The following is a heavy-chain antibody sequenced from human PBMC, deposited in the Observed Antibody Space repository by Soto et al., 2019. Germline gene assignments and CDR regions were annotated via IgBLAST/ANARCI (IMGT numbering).Heavy chain of an antibody. Sequence: EVQLAESGGGLVQPGGSLRLSCAASGFQFSSYEMNWVRQAPGKGREWVAHISHSGATIFYTDSVKGRFTVPRDNTNNSLSLQMNSLRADDTAIYYCARGAFWYTTSTTDDAFDVWGQGTVVTVSS. J-gene: IGHJ3*01. D-gene: IGHD6-6*01. CDR3: ARGAFWYTTSTTDDAFDV. CDR1: GFQFSSYE. V-gene: IGHV3-48*03. CDR2: ISHSGATI.